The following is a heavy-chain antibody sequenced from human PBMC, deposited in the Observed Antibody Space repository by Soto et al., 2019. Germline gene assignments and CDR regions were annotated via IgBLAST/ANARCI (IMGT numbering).Heavy chain of an antibody. J-gene: IGHJ6*02. CDR1: DFSISNAW. D-gene: IGHD2-15*01. CDR2: IKTRSEGEAT. V-gene: IGHV3-15*07. CDR3: TTGSVEGV. Sequence: EVQLVESGGGLVKPGGSLRLSCAASDFSISNAWMNWVRQAPGKGLEWVGRIKTRSEGEATDYAAPLKDRFTISRDDSKNTLCLQMNSLKTEDTAVYYCTTGSVEGVWGQGATVIVSS.